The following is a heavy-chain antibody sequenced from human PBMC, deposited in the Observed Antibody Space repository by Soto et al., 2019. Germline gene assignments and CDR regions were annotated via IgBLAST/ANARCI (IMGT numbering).Heavy chain of an antibody. J-gene: IGHJ4*02. CDR1: GFTFSSYA. CDR3: ANSRPFGVVTVDYFDY. Sequence: GGSLRLSCAASGFTFSSYAMSWVRQAPGKGLEWVSAISGSGGSTYYADSVKGRFTISRDNSKNTLYMQMNSLRAEDTAVYDCANSRPFGVVTVDYFDYWGQGTLVTVSS. CDR2: ISGSGGST. D-gene: IGHD3-3*01. V-gene: IGHV3-23*01.